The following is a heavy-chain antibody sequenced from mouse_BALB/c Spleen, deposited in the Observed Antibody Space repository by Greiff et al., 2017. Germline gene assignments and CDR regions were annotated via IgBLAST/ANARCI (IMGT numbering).Heavy chain of an antibody. D-gene: IGHD2-2*01. CDR2: IYPGSGST. J-gene: IGHJ3*01. CDR1: GYNFTSYW. CDR3: ARPSYGYDSWFAY. V-gene: IGHV1-55*01. Sequence: QVQLKQPGAELVKPGTSVKLSCKASGYNFTSYWINWVKLRPGQGLEWIGDIYPGSGSTNYNEKFKSKATLTVDTSSSTAYMQLSSLASEDSALYYCARPSYGYDSWFAYWGQGTLVTVSA.